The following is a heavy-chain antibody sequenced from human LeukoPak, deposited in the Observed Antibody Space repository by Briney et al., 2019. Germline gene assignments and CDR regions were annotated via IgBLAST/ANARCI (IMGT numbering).Heavy chain of an antibody. CDR2: INPNSGGT. D-gene: IGHD6-19*01. CDR3: ARVGKQWLPVFYFDY. J-gene: IGHJ4*02. V-gene: IGHV1-2*02. CDR1: GYTFTDYY. Sequence: ASGKVSCKASGYTFTDYYMHWVRQAPAQGLEWMGGINPNSGGTNYAQKVQGRVTMTRDTSISTAYMELSRLRSDDTAVYYCARVGKQWLPVFYFDYWGQGTLVTVSS.